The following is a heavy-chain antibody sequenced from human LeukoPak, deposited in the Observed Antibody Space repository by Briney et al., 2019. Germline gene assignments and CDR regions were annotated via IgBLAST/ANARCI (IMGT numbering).Heavy chain of an antibody. J-gene: IGHJ5*02. D-gene: IGHD5-18*01. Sequence: SETLSLTCAVSGGSISSISSNNWAWIRQPPGKGLELIAAIHYTGSTYYNPSFMSRVTISVDTSKNQFSLKLNSLTATDTAVYYCAILPTGYPNWFDTWGQGILVTVSS. CDR1: GGSISSISSNN. CDR3: AILPTGYPNWFDT. V-gene: IGHV4-39*01. CDR2: IHYTGST.